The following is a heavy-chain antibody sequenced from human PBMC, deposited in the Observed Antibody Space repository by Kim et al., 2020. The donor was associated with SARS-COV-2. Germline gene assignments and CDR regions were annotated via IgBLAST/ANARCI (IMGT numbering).Heavy chain of an antibody. Sequence: SVKVSCKASGGSFSTYPINWVRQAPGQGLEWMGGIIPMFGTANYAQKFQGRVTITADKSTSTAYMELSSLRSEDTAVYYCVREGGYDFGAFDIWGQGTMVTVSS. V-gene: IGHV1-69*06. D-gene: IGHD5-12*01. CDR3: VREGGYDFGAFDI. CDR1: GGSFSTYP. CDR2: IIPMFGTA. J-gene: IGHJ3*02.